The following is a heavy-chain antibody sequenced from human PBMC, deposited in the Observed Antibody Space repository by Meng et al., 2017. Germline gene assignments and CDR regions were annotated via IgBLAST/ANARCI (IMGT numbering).Heavy chain of an antibody. Sequence: GESLKISCKASGYSISNYWIGWVRQKPGKGLEWMGILSPGNSDTRYSPSFQGQVTISADNSINTAYLQWSSLTASDTAIYYCARVDIVVVVAANEGAFHIWGQGTMVTVSS. CDR1: GYSISNYW. CDR3: ARVDIVVVVAANEGAFHI. V-gene: IGHV5-51*01. D-gene: IGHD2-15*01. J-gene: IGHJ3*02. CDR2: LSPGNSDT.